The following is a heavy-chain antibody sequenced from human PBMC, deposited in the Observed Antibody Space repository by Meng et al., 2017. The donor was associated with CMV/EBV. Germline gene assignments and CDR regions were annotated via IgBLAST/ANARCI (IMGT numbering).Heavy chain of an antibody. Sequence: SVKASCKASGGTFSSYAISWVRQAPGQGLEWMGGIIPIFGTTNYAQKFQGRVTITTDESTSTAYMELSSLRSEDTAVYYCARTPQIAAAGGQYAFDIWGQGIMVTVSS. J-gene: IGHJ3*02. V-gene: IGHV1-69*05. CDR2: IIPIFGTT. D-gene: IGHD6-13*01. CDR1: GGTFSSYA. CDR3: ARTPQIAAAGGQYAFDI.